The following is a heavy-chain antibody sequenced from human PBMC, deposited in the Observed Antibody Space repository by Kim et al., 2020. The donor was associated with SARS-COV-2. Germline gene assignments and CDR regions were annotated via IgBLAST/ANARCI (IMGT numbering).Heavy chain of an antibody. CDR3: ARGYCSGGSCYSAFDI. V-gene: IGHV1-8*01. J-gene: IGHJ3*02. Sequence: FQGRVTMTRNTSISTAYMELSSLRSEDTAVYYCARGYCSGGSCYSAFDIWGQGTMVTVSS. D-gene: IGHD2-15*01.